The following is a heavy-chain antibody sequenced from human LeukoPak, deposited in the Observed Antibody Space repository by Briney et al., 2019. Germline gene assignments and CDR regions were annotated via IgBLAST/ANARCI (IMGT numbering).Heavy chain of an antibody. J-gene: IGHJ4*02. V-gene: IGHV4-39*07. CDR1: GGSISSSSYH. Sequence: SETLSLTCTVSGGSISSSSYHWGWIRQPPGKGLEWIGSIYYSGSTYYNPSLKSRVTISVDTSKNQFSLKLSSVTAADTAVYYCAREVSYAGVWGQGTLVTVSS. D-gene: IGHD2-8*01. CDR2: IYYSGST. CDR3: AREVSYAGV.